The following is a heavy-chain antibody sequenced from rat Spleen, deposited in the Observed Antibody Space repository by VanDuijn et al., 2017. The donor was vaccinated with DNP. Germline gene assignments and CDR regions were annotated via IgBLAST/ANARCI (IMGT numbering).Heavy chain of an antibody. Sequence: EVQPVESGGGLVQPGRSLKLSCTASGFTSSDHYMAWVRQATTKGLEWVAYISYDGGSTYYGDSGNGRFTISRDNAKSTLYLQMKRLRVEDTATYYCARNSGGYRPWDYWGQGVMVTVSS. CDR1: GFTSSDHY. V-gene: IGHV5-22*01. D-gene: IGHD1-11*01. J-gene: IGHJ2*01. CDR3: ARNSGGYRPWDY. CDR2: ISYDGGST.